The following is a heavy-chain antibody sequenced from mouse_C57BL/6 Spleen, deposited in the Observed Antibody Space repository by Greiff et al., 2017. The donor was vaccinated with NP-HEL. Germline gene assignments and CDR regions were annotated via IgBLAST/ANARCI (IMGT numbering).Heavy chain of an antibody. J-gene: IGHJ4*01. V-gene: IGHV1-22*01. CDR2: INPNNGGT. D-gene: IGHD1-1*01. Sequence: EVQLQQSGPELVKPGASVKMSCKASGYTFTDYNMHWVKQSHGKSLEWIGYINPNNGGTSSNQKFKGKATLTVNKSSSTAYMELRSLTSEDSAVYYCALTTVVGYYAMDYWGQGTSVTVSS. CDR1: GYTFTDYN. CDR3: ALTTVVGYYAMDY.